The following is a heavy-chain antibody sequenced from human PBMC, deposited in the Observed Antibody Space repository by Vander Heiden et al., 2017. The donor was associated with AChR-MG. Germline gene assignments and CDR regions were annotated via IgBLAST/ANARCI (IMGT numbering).Heavy chain of an antibody. D-gene: IGHD2-2*01. Sequence: GVAFSSYRMHWVRQAPGKGPEWVAVISYDGSNKYYADSVKGRFTVSRDNSKNTLYLQMNSLRAEDTAVYYCAKDYCSSTSCYERGGFDYWGQGTLVTVSS. CDR2: ISYDGSNK. J-gene: IGHJ4*02. V-gene: IGHV3-30*18. CDR1: GVAFSSYR. CDR3: AKDYCSSTSCYERGGFDY.